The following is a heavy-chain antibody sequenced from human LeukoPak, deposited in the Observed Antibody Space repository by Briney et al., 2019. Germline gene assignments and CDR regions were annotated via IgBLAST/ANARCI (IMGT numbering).Heavy chain of an antibody. CDR3: ARPYDISASYYDY. J-gene: IGHJ4*02. CDR1: GYTFTTYY. Sequence: ASLKVSCKASGYTFTTYYIHWVRQAPGQGLEWMGIINPSGGTTTYAQKFQGRVTMTRDTSTSTVYMELNSLRSEDTAVYYCARPYDISASYYDYWGQGTLVTVSS. D-gene: IGHD3-22*01. CDR2: INPSGGTT. V-gene: IGHV1-46*01.